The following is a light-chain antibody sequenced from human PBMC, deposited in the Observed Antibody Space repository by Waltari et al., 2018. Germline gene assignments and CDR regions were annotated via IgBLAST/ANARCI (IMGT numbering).Light chain of an antibody. CDR3: QNHERLPGM. V-gene: IGKV3-20*01. J-gene: IGKJ1*01. CDR1: QSHSGY. Sequence: CRASQSHSGYLAWYQQKPGQPPRVLTYGASSRATGIPDRFSGSGSGTDFNLTISRLEPEDFAVYYCQNHERLPGMFGQGTKVEI. CDR2: GAS.